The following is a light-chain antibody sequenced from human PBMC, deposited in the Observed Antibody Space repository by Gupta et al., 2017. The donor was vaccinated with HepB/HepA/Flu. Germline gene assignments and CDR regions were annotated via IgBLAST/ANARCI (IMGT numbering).Light chain of an antibody. V-gene: IGLV2-14*01. J-gene: IGLJ2*01. CDR2: DVS. CDR3: SAYTDRDMVV. Sequence: SALTQPASVSGSPGQSITISCTGTNSDISGYKFVSWYQQYPGKAPKLIIFDVSSRASGVSNRFSGSKSAKMASLTISALQAEDEANYYCSAYTDRDMVVFVGGTTLTVL. CDR1: NSDISGYKF.